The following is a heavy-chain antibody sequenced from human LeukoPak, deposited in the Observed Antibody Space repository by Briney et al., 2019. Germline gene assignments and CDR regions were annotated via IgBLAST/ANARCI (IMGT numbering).Heavy chain of an antibody. CDR3: AKSPFSMVRGVIDY. V-gene: IGHV3-23*01. D-gene: IGHD3-10*01. CDR2: ISGSGGST. J-gene: IGHJ4*02. CDR1: GFTSSSYA. Sequence: GGSLRLSCAASGFTSSSYAMSWVRQAPGKGLEWVSGISGSGGSTYYADSVKGRFTISRDNSKNTLYLQMNSLRAEDTAVYYCAKSPFSMVRGVIDYWGQGTLVTVSS.